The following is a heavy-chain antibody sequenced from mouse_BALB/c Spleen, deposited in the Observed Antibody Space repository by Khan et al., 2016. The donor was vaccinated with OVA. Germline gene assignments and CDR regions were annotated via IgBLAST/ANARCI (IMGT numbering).Heavy chain of an antibody. CDR1: GFTFSSFG. CDR3: ARILGIYAMDY. V-gene: IGHV5-17*02. D-gene: IGHD1-1*02. Sequence: EVQLLETGGGLVQPGGSRKLSCAASGFTFSSFGMFWIRQAPEKGLEWVAYISSGSSTFYYADTVKGRFTISRDNPKNTLFLQMTSLRSEDTAMYYCARILGIYAMDYWGQGTSVTVSS. J-gene: IGHJ4*01. CDR2: ISSGSSTF.